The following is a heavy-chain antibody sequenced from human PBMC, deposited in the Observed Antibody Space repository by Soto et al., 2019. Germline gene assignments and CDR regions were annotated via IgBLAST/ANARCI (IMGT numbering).Heavy chain of an antibody. Sequence: GASVKVSCKASGGTFSSYTISWVRQAPGQGLEWMGRIIPILGIANYAQKFQGRVTITADKSTSTAYMELSSLRSEDTAVYYCATYGSGSYYNQYKWFDPWGQGTLVTVSS. D-gene: IGHD3-10*01. J-gene: IGHJ5*02. CDR1: GGTFSSYT. CDR2: IIPILGIA. CDR3: ATYGSGSYYNQYKWFDP. V-gene: IGHV1-69*02.